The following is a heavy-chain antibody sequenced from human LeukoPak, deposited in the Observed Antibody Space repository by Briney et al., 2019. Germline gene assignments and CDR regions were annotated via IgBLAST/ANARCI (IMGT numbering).Heavy chain of an antibody. CDR3: ARDIYSGSGNLHWFDP. D-gene: IGHD3-10*01. J-gene: IGHJ5*02. CDR2: IIPIFGTA. CDR1: GGTFSSYV. V-gene: IGHV1-69*13. Sequence: SVTVSCKASGGTFSSYVISRLRQAPGQGLEWMGGIIPIFGTANYAQKFQGRVTITADESTSTAYMELSSLRSEDTAVYYCARDIYSGSGNLHWFDPWGQGTLVTVSS.